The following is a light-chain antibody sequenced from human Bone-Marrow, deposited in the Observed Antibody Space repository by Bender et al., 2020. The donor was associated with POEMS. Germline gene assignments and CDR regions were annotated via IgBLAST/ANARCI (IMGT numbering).Light chain of an antibody. CDR2: SSH. CDR3: AVWDDSLNGWV. Sequence: QSVLTQPPSASGTPGQRVTISCSGGSSNIGAHAVNWYQHLPGTAPKLLLYSSHRQPSEVPDRFSGSRSGTSASLASSRLQSEDEADDYCAVWDDSLNGWVFGGGTKLTV. J-gene: IGLJ3*02. CDR1: SSNIGAHA. V-gene: IGLV1-44*01.